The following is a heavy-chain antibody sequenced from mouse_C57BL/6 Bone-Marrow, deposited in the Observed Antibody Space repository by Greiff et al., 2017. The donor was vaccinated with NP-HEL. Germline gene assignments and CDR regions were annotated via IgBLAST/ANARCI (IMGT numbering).Heavy chain of an antibody. Sequence: QVQLKESGAELVRPGTSVKMSCKASGYTFTNYWIGWAKQRPGHGLEWIGDIYPGGGYTNYNEKFKGKATLTADKSSSTAYMQFSSLTSEDSAIYYCARSRRDGTYYFDYWGQGTTLTVSS. V-gene: IGHV1-63*01. CDR3: ARSRRDGTYYFDY. CDR2: IYPGGGYT. D-gene: IGHD3-3*01. CDR1: GYTFTNYW. J-gene: IGHJ2*01.